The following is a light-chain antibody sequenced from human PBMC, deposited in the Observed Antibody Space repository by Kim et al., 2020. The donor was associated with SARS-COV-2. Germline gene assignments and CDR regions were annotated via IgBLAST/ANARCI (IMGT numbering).Light chain of an antibody. CDR2: STS. CDR3: QQYANSYT. V-gene: IGKV3-20*01. J-gene: IGKJ2*01. Sequence: DIVLTQSPGTLSLSSGERATLSCRASQSVSSTYIAWYQQKPGQAPRLLIYSTSRRATGIPDRFSGSGSGTDFTLTINRLEPEDFAVYYCQQYANSYTFGQGTKLEI. CDR1: QSVSSTY.